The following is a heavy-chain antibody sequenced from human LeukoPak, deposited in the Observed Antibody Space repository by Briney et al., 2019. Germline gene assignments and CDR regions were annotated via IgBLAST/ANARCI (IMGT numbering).Heavy chain of an antibody. CDR3: ARWPGYSSGWYAKDYYYYMDV. Sequence: GASVKVSCKASGYTFTNYDINWVRQATGQGLEWMGWINPNSGGTNYAQKFQGRVTMTRDTSISTAYMELSRLRSEDTAVYYCARWPGYSSGWYAKDYYYYMDVWGKGTTVTVSS. J-gene: IGHJ6*03. V-gene: IGHV1-2*02. CDR2: INPNSGGT. CDR1: GYTFTNYD. D-gene: IGHD6-19*01.